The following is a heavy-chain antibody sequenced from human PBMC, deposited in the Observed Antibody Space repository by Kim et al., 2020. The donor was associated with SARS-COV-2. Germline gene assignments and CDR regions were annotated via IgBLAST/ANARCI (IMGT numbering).Heavy chain of an antibody. Sequence: SETLSLTCSVSGGSISRFHWSWIRQPPGKGLQWLGYISYNGSTNYNPSLKSRVTISLDTSKNQFSLKLSSVTAADTAVYCARHHRYCVNDVCNTASVFD. D-gene: IGHD2-8*01. V-gene: IGHV4-59*08. CDR1: GGSISRFH. CDR2: ISYNGST. CDR3: RHHRYCVNDVCNTASVFD. J-gene: IGHJ4*01.